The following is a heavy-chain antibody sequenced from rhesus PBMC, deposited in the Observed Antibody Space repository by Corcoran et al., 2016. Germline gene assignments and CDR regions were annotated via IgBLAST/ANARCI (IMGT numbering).Heavy chain of an antibody. J-gene: IGHJ4*01. CDR1: AFTFILFG. V-gene: IGHV3-54*02. CDR2: ISSDGSNK. Sequence: EVQLVESGGGLVQPGGFLRLSCAASAFTFILFGLHWVRQSAGKGLEWVTVISSDGSNKNHADAVRDRFTVSRDNSKNVLYLQMSTLKLEDTAVYYCTRFDYWGQGVLVTVSS. CDR3: TRFDY.